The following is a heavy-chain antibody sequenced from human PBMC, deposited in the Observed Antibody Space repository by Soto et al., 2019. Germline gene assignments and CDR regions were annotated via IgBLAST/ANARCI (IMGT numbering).Heavy chain of an antibody. V-gene: IGHV4-30-4*01. J-gene: IGHJ5*02. D-gene: IGHD6-6*01. CDR2: IYYSGST. CDR1: GGSVSSGSYY. Sequence: PSETLSLTCTVSGGSVSSGSYYWSWIRQPPGKGLEWIGYIYYSGSTFYNPSLKSRLTISVDTSKNQFSLKLSSVTAADTAVYYCARERPDGARLDPWGQGTLVTVSS. CDR3: ARERPDGARLDP.